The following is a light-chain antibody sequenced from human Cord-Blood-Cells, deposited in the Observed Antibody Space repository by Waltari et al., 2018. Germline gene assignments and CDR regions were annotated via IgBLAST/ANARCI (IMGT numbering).Light chain of an antibody. J-gene: IGLJ1*01. Sequence: QSPLTQPASVSGSPGQSITIPCTETISDVGGYNHVAWYQQHPGKAPKLMLSDVSNRPSGVSNRFSGSKSGNTASLTISGLQAEDEADYYCSSYTSSSTYVFGTGTKVTVL. V-gene: IGLV2-14*01. CDR1: ISDVGGYNH. CDR3: SSYTSSSTYV. CDR2: DVS.